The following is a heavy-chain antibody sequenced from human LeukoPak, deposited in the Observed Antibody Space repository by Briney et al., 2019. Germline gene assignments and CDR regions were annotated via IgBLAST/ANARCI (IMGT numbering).Heavy chain of an antibody. J-gene: IGHJ5*02. CDR1: GYTFTSYG. V-gene: IGHV1-18*01. Sequence: GASVKVSCKASGYTFTSYGISWVRQAPGQGLEWMGWISAYNGNTNYAQKLQGRVTMTTDTSTSTAYMELRSLRSDDTAVYYCARGIVPAAISPGVWFDPWGQGTLVTVSS. CDR3: ARGIVPAAISPGVWFDP. CDR2: ISAYNGNT. D-gene: IGHD2-2*01.